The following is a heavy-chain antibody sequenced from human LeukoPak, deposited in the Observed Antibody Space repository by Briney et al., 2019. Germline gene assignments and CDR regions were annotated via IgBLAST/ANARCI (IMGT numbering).Heavy chain of an antibody. CDR2: IKQDGSEE. Sequence: GGSLKLSCTASGLTLSNYWMIWVRQAPGKGLQWVAKIKQDGSEEYYVDSVKGRFTISRDNAENSLYLQMNSLRVEDTAVYYCAARSSGNPYFWGQGTLVTVSS. CDR1: GLTLSNYW. V-gene: IGHV3-7*03. D-gene: IGHD1-26*01. J-gene: IGHJ4*02. CDR3: AARSSGNPYF.